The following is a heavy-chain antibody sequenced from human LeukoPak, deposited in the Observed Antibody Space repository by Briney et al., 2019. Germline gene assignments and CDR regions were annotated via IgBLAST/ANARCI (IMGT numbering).Heavy chain of an antibody. CDR3: ARRLLVGATLYFDY. D-gene: IGHD1-26*01. Sequence: SEPLSLTCTVSGGSISSSDYYWGWIRQPPGKGLEWIGSILYSGITYYNPSLQSRVTISVDTSKNQFSLTLSSVTAADTAVYYCARRLLVGATLYFDYWGQGTLVTASS. CDR1: GGSISSSDYY. J-gene: IGHJ4*02. CDR2: ILYSGIT. V-gene: IGHV4-39*01.